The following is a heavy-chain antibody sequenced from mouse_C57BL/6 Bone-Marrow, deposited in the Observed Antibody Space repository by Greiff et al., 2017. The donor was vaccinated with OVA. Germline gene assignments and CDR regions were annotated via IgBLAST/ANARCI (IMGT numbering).Heavy chain of an antibody. CDR2: ISSGGDYI. Sequence: EVQLVESGAGLVKPGGSLKLSCAASGFTFSSYAMSWVRQTPEKRLEWVAYISSGGDYIYYADTVKGRFTISRDNARNTLYLQMSSLKSEDTAMYYCTRGDSSGHLTMDYWGQGTSVTVSS. V-gene: IGHV5-9-1*02. J-gene: IGHJ4*01. D-gene: IGHD3-2*02. CDR3: TRGDSSGHLTMDY. CDR1: GFTFSSYA.